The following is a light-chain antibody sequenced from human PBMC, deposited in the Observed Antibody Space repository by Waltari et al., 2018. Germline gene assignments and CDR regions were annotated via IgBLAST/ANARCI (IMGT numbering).Light chain of an antibody. CDR3: QHYESLPVT. CDR1: ESISKY. CDR2: HAS. Sequence: EIVLTQSPGTLSLSSGERATLSCRASESISKYLAWYQQKPCQAPRLLIYHASSRATGIPDRFSGSGSGTDFSLTISRLEPEDFAVYYCQHYESLPVTFGQGTKVEIK. V-gene: IGKV3-20*01. J-gene: IGKJ1*01.